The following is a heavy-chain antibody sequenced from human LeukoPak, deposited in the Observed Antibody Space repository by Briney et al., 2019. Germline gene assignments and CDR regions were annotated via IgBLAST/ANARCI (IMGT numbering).Heavy chain of an antibody. CDR1: GFTFSSYG. CDR2: ISYDGSNK. CDR3: AKDRSTSWIYYYYGMDV. V-gene: IGHV3-30*18. J-gene: IGHJ6*02. Sequence: GRSLRLSCAASGFTFSSYGMHWVRQAPGKGLEWVAVISYDGSNKYYADSVKGRFTISRDNSKNTLYLQMNSLRAEDTAVYYCAKDRSTSWIYYYYGMDVWGRGTTVTVSS. D-gene: IGHD2-2*01.